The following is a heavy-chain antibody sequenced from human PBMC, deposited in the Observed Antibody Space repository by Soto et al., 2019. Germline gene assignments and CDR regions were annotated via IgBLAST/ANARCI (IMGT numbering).Heavy chain of an antibody. CDR3: AKDQFDFRSGYHKNFYYCGLDI. CDR2: ISSTSTYT. CDR1: GFTFRSYA. J-gene: IGHJ6*02. V-gene: IGHV3-21*01. Sequence: XESLSLSCAASGFTFRSYATNWVRQTQEKGLEWVSSISSTSTYTHYADSVKGRFTISRDNANNSLFLQMNSLRADDTAVYYRAKDQFDFRSGYHKNFYYCGLDIWGQGTPVTVSS. D-gene: IGHD3-3*01.